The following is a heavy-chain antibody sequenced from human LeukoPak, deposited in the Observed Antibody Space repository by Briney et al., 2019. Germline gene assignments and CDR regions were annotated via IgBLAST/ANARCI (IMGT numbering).Heavy chain of an antibody. CDR1: GGSLGSSSFY. D-gene: IGHD1-20*01. J-gene: IGHJ4*02. V-gene: IGHV4-39*07. Sequence: SETLSLTCTVSGGSLGSSSFYWGWIRQPPGQGLEWIETINYSGDTYYNPSLKSRVTISVDSSRNQFSLQLSSVTAADTAVYYCVRLKAVTGNFDYWGQGALVTVSS. CDR3: VRLKAVTGNFDY. CDR2: INYSGDT.